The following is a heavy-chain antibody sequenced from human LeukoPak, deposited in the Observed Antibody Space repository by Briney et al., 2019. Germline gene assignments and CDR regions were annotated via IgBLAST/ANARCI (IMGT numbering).Heavy chain of an antibody. D-gene: IGHD6-19*01. CDR3: ARVHDSDWYFDY. CDR2: IKPSGGST. V-gene: IGHV1-46*01. CDR1: GYSFTTYY. Sequence: ASVKVSCKASGYSFTTYYMHWVRQAPAQGLEWMGIIKPSGGSTSYAQKFQDRVTMTRDTSTSTVYMELSSLRSEDTAVYYCARVHDSDWYFDYWGQGTLVTVSS. J-gene: IGHJ4*02.